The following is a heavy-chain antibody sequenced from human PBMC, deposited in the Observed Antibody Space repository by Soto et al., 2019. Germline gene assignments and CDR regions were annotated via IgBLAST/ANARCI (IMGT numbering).Heavy chain of an antibody. J-gene: IGHJ6*04. CDR2: INHSGST. Sequence: SETLSLTCFVYGGSFSGYYWSWIRQPPGKGLEWIGEINHSGSTNYNPSLKSRVTISVDTSKNQFSLKLSSVTAADTAVYYCARVDYGGNDHGMDVRGKGTTVTASS. CDR3: ARVDYGGNDHGMDV. CDR1: GGSFSGYY. V-gene: IGHV4-34*01. D-gene: IGHD4-17*01.